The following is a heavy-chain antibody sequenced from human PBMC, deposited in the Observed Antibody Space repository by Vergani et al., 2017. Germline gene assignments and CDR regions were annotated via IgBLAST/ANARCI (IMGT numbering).Heavy chain of an antibody. Sequence: QVQLQESGPGLVKPSETLSLTCTVSGGSISSYYWSWIRQPAGKGLEWIGRIYTSGSTNYSPSLKSRVTMSVDTSKNQFSLKLSSVTAADTAVYYCARDREHSGYELFDYWGQGTLVTVSS. J-gene: IGHJ4*02. CDR1: GGSISSYY. V-gene: IGHV4-4*07. CDR2: IYTSGST. CDR3: ARDREHSGYELFDY. D-gene: IGHD5-12*01.